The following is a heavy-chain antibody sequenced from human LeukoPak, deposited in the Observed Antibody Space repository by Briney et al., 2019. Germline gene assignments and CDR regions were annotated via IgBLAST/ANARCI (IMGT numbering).Heavy chain of an antibody. CDR3: ARDLAWGGY. CDR1: GFTFSSYG. CDR2: ITSSSSSM. D-gene: IGHD7-27*01. V-gene: IGHV3-21*01. J-gene: IGHJ4*02. Sequence: GGSVTLSCAASGFTFSSYGISWVRHAPGKGLEWVSSITSSSSSMYSADSVKGRLTISRDNAKNSLYLQMNSLRAEDTAVYYCARDLAWGGYWGQGTLVTVSS.